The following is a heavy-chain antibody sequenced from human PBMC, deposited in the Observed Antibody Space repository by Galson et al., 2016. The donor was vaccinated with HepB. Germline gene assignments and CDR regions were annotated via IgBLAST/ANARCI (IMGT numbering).Heavy chain of an antibody. Sequence: SETLSLTCGVYGGSFSGYFWSWIRQPPGKGLEWIGEINHRGSTNYNPSLKSRVTISVDTSKNQFSLKLSSVTAADTAVFYCARGAEPADRGYGRFDYWGLGTLVTVSS. V-gene: IGHV4-34*01. CDR1: GGSFSGYF. CDR3: ARGAEPADRGYGRFDY. D-gene: IGHD2-2*01. J-gene: IGHJ4*02. CDR2: INHRGST.